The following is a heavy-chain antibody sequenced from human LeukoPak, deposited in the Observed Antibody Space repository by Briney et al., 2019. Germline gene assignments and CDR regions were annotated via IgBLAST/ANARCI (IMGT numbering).Heavy chain of an antibody. Sequence: GGSLRLSCAASGFTFSSYTMNWVRQAPGKGLEWVSYISSSSSTIYYADSVKGRFTISRDNTKNSLYLQMNSLRAEDTAVYYCARDPYYDYVWGSSRALDYWGQGTLVTVSS. CDR1: GFTFSSYT. J-gene: IGHJ4*02. CDR3: ARDPYYDYVWGSSRALDY. CDR2: ISSSSSTI. V-gene: IGHV3-48*01. D-gene: IGHD3-16*01.